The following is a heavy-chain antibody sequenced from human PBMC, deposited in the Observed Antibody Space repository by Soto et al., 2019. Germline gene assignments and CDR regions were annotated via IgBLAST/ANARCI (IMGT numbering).Heavy chain of an antibody. CDR2: IYSAGST. Sequence: VELVETGGGLIQPGGSLRLSCAVSGLTVSRTQMSWVRQAPGKGLQWVSVIYSAGSTYYANAVKGRFTISRDISENKIFLELNGMTVYDTAVYYCARAREPEYSSSIFFDYWGRGTVVTVSS. V-gene: IGHV3-53*02. CDR1: GLTVSRTQ. J-gene: IGHJ4*01. CDR3: ARAREPEYSSSIFFDY. D-gene: IGHD6-6*01.